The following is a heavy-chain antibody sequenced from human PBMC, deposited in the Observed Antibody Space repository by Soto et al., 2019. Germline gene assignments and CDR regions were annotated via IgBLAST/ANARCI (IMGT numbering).Heavy chain of an antibody. CDR1: GDSISNTNYY. CDR2: MFYSGGST. J-gene: IGHJ6*02. V-gene: IGHV4-39*01. CDR3: ARSWYYGSGSYYGMDV. Sequence: QVQLQESGPGLVKPSETLSLICSVSGDSISNTNYYWGWIRQPPGKGLEWIGSMFYSGGSTYYNPSLKSRVTISLDTSNNQLALSLSYVTAADTSVYYCARSWYYGSGSYYGMDVWGQGTTVTVSS. D-gene: IGHD3-10*01.